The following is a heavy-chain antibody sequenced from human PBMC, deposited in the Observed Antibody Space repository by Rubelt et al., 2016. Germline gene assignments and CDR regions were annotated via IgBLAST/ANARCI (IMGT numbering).Heavy chain of an antibody. CDR3: ARGRAVSNGWTNLDY. Sequence: GGGLEWVSAISGSGGSTYYADSVKGRFTISRDNSKNTLYLQMNSLRAEDTAVYYCARGRAVSNGWTNLDYWGQGTLVTVSS. D-gene: IGHD6-19*01. J-gene: IGHJ4*02. CDR2: ISGSGGST. V-gene: IGHV3-23*01.